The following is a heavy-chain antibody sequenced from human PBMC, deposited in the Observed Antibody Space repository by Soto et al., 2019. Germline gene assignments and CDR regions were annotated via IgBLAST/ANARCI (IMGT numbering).Heavy chain of an antibody. Sequence: PGEALRVSWKGSGYSFTSYWISRVRQMPGKGLEWMGMIDPSDSYANYRPSFQGHATISAAKSISTASLQWSSLKASDTAMYYCARHNFHFWSGYQDYYSGMAVWGQGTTVTVSS. J-gene: IGHJ6*02. CDR3: ARHNFHFWSGYQDYYSGMAV. V-gene: IGHV5-10-1*01. CDR1: GYSFTSYW. D-gene: IGHD3-3*02. CDR2: IDPSDSYA.